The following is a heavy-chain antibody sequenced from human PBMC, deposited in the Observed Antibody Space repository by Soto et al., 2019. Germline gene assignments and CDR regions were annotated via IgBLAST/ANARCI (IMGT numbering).Heavy chain of an antibody. CDR2: IYYSGST. D-gene: IGHD6-13*01. CDR3: ARGGSSWYGVNAFDI. V-gene: IGHV4-39*07. CDR1: DDSIGRSNYF. Sequence: SETLSLTCTVSDDSIGRSNYFWGWIRQPPGKGLEWIGNIYYSGSTNYNPSLKSRVTISVDKSKNQFSLELSSVTAADTAVYYCARGGSSWYGVNAFDIWGQGTMVTVSS. J-gene: IGHJ3*02.